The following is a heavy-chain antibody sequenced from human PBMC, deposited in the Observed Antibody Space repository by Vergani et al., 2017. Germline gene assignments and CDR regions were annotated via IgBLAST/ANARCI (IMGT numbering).Heavy chain of an antibody. CDR1: GFTFSSYD. CDR3: ARARYSSGWTNYYYGMDV. J-gene: IGHJ6*02. V-gene: IGHV3-13*01. CDR2: IGTAGDT. Sequence: EVQLVESGGGLVQPGGSLRLSCAASGFTFSSYDMHWVRQATGKGLEWVSAIGTAGDTYYPGSVKGRFTISRETAKNSLYLQMNSLRAGDTAVYYCARARYSSGWTNYYYGMDVWGQGTTVTVSS. D-gene: IGHD6-19*01.